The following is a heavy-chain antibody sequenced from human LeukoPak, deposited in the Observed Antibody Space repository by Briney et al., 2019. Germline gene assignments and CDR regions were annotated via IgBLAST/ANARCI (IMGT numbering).Heavy chain of an antibody. CDR2: IWYDGSNK. J-gene: IGHJ6*04. D-gene: IGHD3-9*01. Sequence: GGSLRLSCAASGFTFSSYGMHWVRQAPGKGLEWVAVIWYDGSNKYYADSVKGRFTISRDTSKNTLYLQMNSLRAEDTAVYYCARDFSGYDILTGYPNYYYYGMDVWGKGTTVTVSS. CDR1: GFTFSSYG. V-gene: IGHV3-33*01. CDR3: ARDFSGYDILTGYPNYYYYGMDV.